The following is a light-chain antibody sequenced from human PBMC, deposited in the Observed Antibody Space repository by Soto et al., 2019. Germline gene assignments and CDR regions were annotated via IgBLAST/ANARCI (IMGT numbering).Light chain of an antibody. CDR3: QSYDSSLSGYV. V-gene: IGLV1-40*01. CDR1: SSNIGAGYD. Sequence: QSVLTQTPSVSGAPGQRVTISCTGSSSNIGAGYDVHWYQQLPGTAPKLLIYANSIRPSGVPDRFSGSKSGTSASLAITGLRAEDESDYYCQSYDSSLSGYVFGTGTKLTVL. CDR2: ANS. J-gene: IGLJ1*01.